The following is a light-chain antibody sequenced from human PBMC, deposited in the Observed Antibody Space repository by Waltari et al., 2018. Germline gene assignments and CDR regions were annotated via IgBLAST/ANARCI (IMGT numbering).Light chain of an antibody. CDR1: SSIVDDYNF. V-gene: IGLV2-11*01. Sequence: QSALTQPRSVSGSPGQSVTISCTGTSSIVDDYNFISWYRQHPGEAPKLRIYDVSKRPSGVPGRFSGSKSGNTGSLTISGLQAEDEADYYCFSYASSYTSWVFGGGTKLTVL. CDR3: FSYASSYTSWV. CDR2: DVS. J-gene: IGLJ3*02.